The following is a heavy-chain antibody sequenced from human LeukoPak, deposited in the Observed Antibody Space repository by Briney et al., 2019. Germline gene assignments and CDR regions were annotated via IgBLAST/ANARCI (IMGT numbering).Heavy chain of an antibody. Sequence: PSETLSLTCAVYGGSFSGYYWSWIRQPPGKGLEWIGEINHSGSTNYNPSLKSRVTISVDTSKNQFSLKLSSVTAADTAVYYCARRPVLRGWFDPWGQGTLVTVSS. CDR1: GGSFSGYY. J-gene: IGHJ5*02. CDR3: ARRPVLRGWFDP. CDR2: INHSGST. V-gene: IGHV4-34*01.